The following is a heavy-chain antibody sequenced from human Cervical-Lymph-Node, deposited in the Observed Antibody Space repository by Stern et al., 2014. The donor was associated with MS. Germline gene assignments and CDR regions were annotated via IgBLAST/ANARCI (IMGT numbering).Heavy chain of an antibody. J-gene: IGHJ4*02. V-gene: IGHV3-9*01. CDR2: ISWNSGSI. D-gene: IGHD3-16*01. Sequence: LEWVSGISWNSGSIGYADSVKGRFTMPRDNAKNSLYLQMKSLRAEDTDLYYCAKASLVEFYFDYWGQGTLVTVSS. CDR3: AKASLVEFYFDY.